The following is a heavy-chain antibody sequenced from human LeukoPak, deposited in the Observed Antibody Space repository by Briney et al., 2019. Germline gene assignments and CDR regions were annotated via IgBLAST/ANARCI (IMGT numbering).Heavy chain of an antibody. Sequence: SETLSLTCTISGGSISSYYWSWIRQPPGKGLEWIRYIYYSGSTNYNPSLKSRVTISVDTSKNQFSLKLSSVTAADTAVYYCARGGYYYDSSTFDYWGQGTLVTVSS. CDR2: IYYSGST. D-gene: IGHD3-22*01. CDR1: GGSISSYY. CDR3: ARGGYYYDSSTFDY. J-gene: IGHJ4*02. V-gene: IGHV4-59*01.